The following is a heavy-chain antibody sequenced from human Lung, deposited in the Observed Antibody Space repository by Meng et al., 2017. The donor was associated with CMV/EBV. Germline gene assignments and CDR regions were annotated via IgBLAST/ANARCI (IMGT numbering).Heavy chain of an antibody. J-gene: IGHJ6*02. V-gene: IGHV3-11*04. CDR1: GFTFSDYY. CDR3: ARDLIVVVPAAPLDYYGMDV. Sequence: GGPLRLXCAASGFTFSDYYMSGIRQAPGKGLEWVSYISSSGSTIYYADSVKGRFTISRDNAKNSLYLQMNSLRAEDTAVYYCARDLIVVVPAAPLDYYGMDVWXQETTVTVSS. CDR2: ISSSGSTI. D-gene: IGHD2-2*01.